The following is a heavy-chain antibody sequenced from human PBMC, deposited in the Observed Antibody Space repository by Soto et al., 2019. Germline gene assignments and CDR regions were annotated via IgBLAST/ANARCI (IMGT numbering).Heavy chain of an antibody. D-gene: IGHD3-10*01. Sequence: GESLKISCXGSGYSFTNYGIGWVRQMPGKGLEWMGIIYPGDSDVRYSPSFQGQVTMSADTSITTAYLQWSSLKASDTAMYYRARQTQGLSMGPTTYWGQGTLVTVSS. J-gene: IGHJ4*02. CDR3: ARQTQGLSMGPTTY. CDR2: IYPGDSDV. V-gene: IGHV5-51*01. CDR1: GYSFTNYG.